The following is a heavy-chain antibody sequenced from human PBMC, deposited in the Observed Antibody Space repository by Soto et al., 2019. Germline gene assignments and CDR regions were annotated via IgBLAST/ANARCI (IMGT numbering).Heavy chain of an antibody. Sequence: SVKVSGKASGGTFGSYAISWVRQAPGQGLEWMGGIIPIFGTANYAQKFQGRVTITADESTSTAYMELSSLRSEDTAVYYCARDLLWFGELRRGMDVWGQGTTVTVSS. CDR3: ARDLLWFGELRRGMDV. CDR2: IIPIFGTA. CDR1: GGTFGSYA. V-gene: IGHV1-69*13. D-gene: IGHD3-10*01. J-gene: IGHJ6*02.